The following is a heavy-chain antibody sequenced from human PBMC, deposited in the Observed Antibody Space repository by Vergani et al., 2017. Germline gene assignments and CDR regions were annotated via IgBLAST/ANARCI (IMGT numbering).Heavy chain of an antibody. Sequence: EVQLVESGGDLVQPGGSLRLSCSGSVITFSGYWMHWVRQAPGKGLEWVARINTDGRIPAYADSVKGRFTISRDNAKNTLSLQMSSLRADDTALYYCATAGRGFKSCPDYWGQGTLVTVSS. CDR1: VITFSGYW. CDR2: INTDGRIP. CDR3: ATAGRGFKSCPDY. D-gene: IGHD5-24*01. J-gene: IGHJ4*02. V-gene: IGHV3-74*01.